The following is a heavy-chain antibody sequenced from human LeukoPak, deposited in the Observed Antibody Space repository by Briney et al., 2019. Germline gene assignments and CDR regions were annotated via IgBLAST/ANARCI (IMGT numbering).Heavy chain of an antibody. V-gene: IGHV3-23*01. Sequence: PGRSLRLSCAASGFTFSSYAMSWVRQAPGKGLEWVSAISGSGGSTYYADSVKGRFTISRDNSKNTLYLQMNSLRAEDTAVYYCAKGDHQQLSVPTARFDYWGQGTLVTVSS. D-gene: IGHD6-13*01. CDR3: AKGDHQQLSVPTARFDY. CDR2: ISGSGGST. CDR1: GFTFSSYA. J-gene: IGHJ4*02.